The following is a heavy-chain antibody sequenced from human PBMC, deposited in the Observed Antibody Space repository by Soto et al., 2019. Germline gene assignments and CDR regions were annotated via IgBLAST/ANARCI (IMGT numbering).Heavy chain of an antibody. J-gene: IGHJ6*02. D-gene: IGHD4-4*01. CDR2: IIPIFGTA. V-gene: IGHV1-69*06. CDR3: ARQSCSNYRVGSCGLDV. CDR1: GGTFSSYA. Sequence: QVQLVQSGAEVKKPGSSVKVSCKASGGTFSSYAISWVRQAPGQGLEWMGGIIPIFGTANYAQKFQGRVMITADKSTRTADMELSSLRSEATAVYYCARQSCSNYRVGSCGLDVWGPGTTVT.